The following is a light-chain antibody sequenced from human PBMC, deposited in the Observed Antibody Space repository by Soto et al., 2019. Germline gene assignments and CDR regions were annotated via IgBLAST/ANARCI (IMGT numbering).Light chain of an antibody. CDR3: QQYDNWPPWT. V-gene: IGKV3-15*01. CDR2: GAS. Sequence: EVVMTQSPATLSVSPGDRATLSCRASQTINSNLAWYQQKPGQAPKLLIYGASTRATGIPTRFSGSGSGTEFTLIISSLQSEDFAVYYCQQYDNWPPWTFGEGTKVEIK. J-gene: IGKJ1*01. CDR1: QTINSN.